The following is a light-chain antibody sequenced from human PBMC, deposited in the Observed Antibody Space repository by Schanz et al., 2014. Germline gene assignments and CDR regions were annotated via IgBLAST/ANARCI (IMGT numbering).Light chain of an antibody. CDR3: CSYAGSSTLL. CDR1: SSDVGCYNL. J-gene: IGLJ2*01. V-gene: IGLV2-23*01. Sequence: QSALTQPASVSGSPGQSITISCTGTSSDVGCYNLVSWYQQPPGKAPKLMIYEGIKRPSGVSNRFSGSKSGNTASLTISGLQAEDEADYYCCSYAGSSTLLFGGGTKLTVL. CDR2: EGI.